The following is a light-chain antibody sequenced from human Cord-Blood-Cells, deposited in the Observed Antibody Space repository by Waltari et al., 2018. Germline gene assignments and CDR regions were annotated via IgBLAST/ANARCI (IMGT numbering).Light chain of an antibody. V-gene: IGLV2-11*01. CDR1: SSDAGGYNH. CDR3: CSYAGSYNVV. J-gene: IGLJ2*01. CDR2: DVS. Sequence: QSALTQPRSVSGSPGQSVTISCTGTSSDAGGYNHVSWYQQHPGKAPKLMIYDVSKRPSGVPDRFSGSKSGNTASLTISGLQAEDEADYYCCSYAGSYNVVFGGGTKLTVL.